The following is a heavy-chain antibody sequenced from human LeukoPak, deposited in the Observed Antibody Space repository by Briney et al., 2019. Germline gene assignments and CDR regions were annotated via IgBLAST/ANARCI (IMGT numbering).Heavy chain of an antibody. Sequence: ASVKVSCKVSGYTLTELSMHWVRQAPGKGLEWMGGFDPEDGETIYAQKFQGRVTMTEDTSTDTAYMELSSLRSEDTAVYYCATVGIGYGSGSYYRYYFDYWGQGTLVTVSP. V-gene: IGHV1-24*01. D-gene: IGHD3-10*01. CDR2: FDPEDGET. CDR3: ATVGIGYGSGSYYRYYFDY. J-gene: IGHJ4*02. CDR1: GYTLTELS.